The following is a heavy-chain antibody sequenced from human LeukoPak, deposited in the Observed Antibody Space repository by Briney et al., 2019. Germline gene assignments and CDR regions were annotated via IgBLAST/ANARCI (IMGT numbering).Heavy chain of an antibody. CDR1: GFTFSTYS. V-gene: IGHV3-48*02. J-gene: IGHJ4*02. CDR3: ARLRVVVAAKTFDY. CDR2: ISSSSSTI. Sequence: GGSLRLSCAASGFTFSTYSMNWVRQAPGKGLEWVSYISSSSSTIYYADSVKGRFTISRDNAKNSLYLQMNSLRDEDTAVYYCARLRVVVAAKTFDYWGQGTLVTVSS. D-gene: IGHD2-15*01.